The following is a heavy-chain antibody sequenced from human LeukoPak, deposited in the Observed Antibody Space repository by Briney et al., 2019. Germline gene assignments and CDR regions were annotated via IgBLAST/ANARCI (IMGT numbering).Heavy chain of an antibody. D-gene: IGHD3-22*01. Sequence: GGSLRLSCAASGFTFSNYGMSWVRQAPGKGLEWVSAISGGGGSTYYADSVRGRFTISRDNAKNTLYLQMNSLRAEDTAVYYCARDLGQYYDTSDNWFDPWGQGTLVTVSS. CDR3: ARDLGQYYDTSDNWFDP. J-gene: IGHJ5*02. CDR1: GFTFSNYG. V-gene: IGHV3-23*01. CDR2: ISGGGGST.